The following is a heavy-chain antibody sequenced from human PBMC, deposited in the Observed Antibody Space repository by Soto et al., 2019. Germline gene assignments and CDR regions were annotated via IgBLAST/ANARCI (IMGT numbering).Heavy chain of an antibody. V-gene: IGHV1-2*02. D-gene: IGHD5-12*01. Sequence: ASVKVSCKASGYTFTGYYMHWVRQAPGQGLEWMGWINPNSGGTNYAQKFQGRVTMTRDTSISTAYMELSRLRSDDTAVYYCASEHLETPVATGAFDIWGEGTMVTVSS. J-gene: IGHJ3*02. CDR2: INPNSGGT. CDR3: ASEHLETPVATGAFDI. CDR1: GYTFTGYY.